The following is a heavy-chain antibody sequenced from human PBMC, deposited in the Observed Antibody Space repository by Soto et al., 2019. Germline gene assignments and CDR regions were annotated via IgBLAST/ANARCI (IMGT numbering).Heavy chain of an antibody. D-gene: IGHD3-22*01. V-gene: IGHV4-34*01. J-gene: IGHJ4*02. Sequence: SETLSLTCAVYGGSFSGYYWSWFRQPPGKGLEWIGEINHSGSTNYNPSLKSRVTISVDTSNNQLSLKLSSVTAADTAVYYCARAPSTQYYYDSSGYYRDYWGQGTLVTVSS. CDR3: ARAPSTQYYYDSSGYYRDY. CDR2: INHSGST. CDR1: GGSFSGYY.